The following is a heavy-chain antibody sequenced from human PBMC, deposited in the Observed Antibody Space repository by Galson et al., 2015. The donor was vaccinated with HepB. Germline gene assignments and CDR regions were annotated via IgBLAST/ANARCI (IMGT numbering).Heavy chain of an antibody. V-gene: IGHV3-33*01. CDR3: ARDLFRTGVVTATSGAFNI. CDR1: GFTFSSYG. D-gene: IGHD2-21*02. Sequence: SLRLSCAASGFTFSSYGMHWVRQAPGKGLEWVAVIWYDGSNKYYADSVKGRFTISRDNSKNTLYLQMNSLRAEDTAVYYCARDLFRTGVVTATSGAFNIWGQGTMVTVSS. CDR2: IWYDGSNK. J-gene: IGHJ3*02.